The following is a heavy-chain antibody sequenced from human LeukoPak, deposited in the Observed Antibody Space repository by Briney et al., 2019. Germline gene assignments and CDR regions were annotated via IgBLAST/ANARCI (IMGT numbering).Heavy chain of an antibody. D-gene: IGHD6-19*01. CDR1: GGTFSSYA. J-gene: IGHJ4*02. CDR3: ARTFGYSSGEGY. V-gene: IGHV1-69*13. CDR2: IIPIFGTA. Sequence: SETVSCKASGGTFSSYAINWVRQAPGQGLEWMGGIIPIFGTANYAQKFQGRVTITADESTSTAYMEVSSLRSEDTAVYYCARTFGYSSGEGYWGQGTLVTVSS.